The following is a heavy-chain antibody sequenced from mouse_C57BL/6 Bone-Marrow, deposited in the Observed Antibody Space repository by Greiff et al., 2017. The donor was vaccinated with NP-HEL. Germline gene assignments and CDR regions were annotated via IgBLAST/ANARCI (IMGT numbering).Heavy chain of an antibody. Sequence: VQLKQSGAELVRPGASVKLSCTASGFNIKDDYMHWVKQRPEQGLEWIGWIDPENGDTEYASKFQGKATITADTSSNTAYLQLSSLTSEDTAVYYCTPITTVVAKWYFDVWGTGTTVTVSS. CDR2: IDPENGDT. CDR3: TPITTVVAKWYFDV. J-gene: IGHJ1*03. V-gene: IGHV14-4*01. CDR1: GFNIKDDY. D-gene: IGHD1-1*01.